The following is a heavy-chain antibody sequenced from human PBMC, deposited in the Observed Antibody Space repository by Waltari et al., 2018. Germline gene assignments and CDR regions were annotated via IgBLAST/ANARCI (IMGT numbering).Heavy chain of an antibody. V-gene: IGHV4-34*01. J-gene: IGHJ6*02. D-gene: IGHD2-15*01. CDR3: ARLEDCSGGNCYSGDHYAVDV. CDR2: INHSGNT. CDR1: GGSFNVYY. Sequence: QVQLQQWGAGLLKPSETLSLTCAVYGGSFNVYYWSWIRQPPGKGLEWIVEINHSGNTNYNPSLKSRVAISVDTPKKQFSLKLTSVAAADTAVYYCARLEDCSGGNCYSGDHYAVDVWGLGTTVTVSS.